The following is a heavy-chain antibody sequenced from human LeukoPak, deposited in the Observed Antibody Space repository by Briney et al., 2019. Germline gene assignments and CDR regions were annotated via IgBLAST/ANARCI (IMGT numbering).Heavy chain of an antibody. J-gene: IGHJ3*02. CDR2: IYTSGST. CDR3: ARLVGYSSSSGAFDI. Sequence: SETLSLTCTVSGGSISSYYWSWIRQPPGKGLEWIGYIYTSGSTNYNPSLKSRVTISVDTSKNQFSLKLSSVTAADTAVYYCARLVGYSSSSGAFDIWGQGTMVTVSS. D-gene: IGHD6-6*01. V-gene: IGHV4-4*08. CDR1: GGSISSYY.